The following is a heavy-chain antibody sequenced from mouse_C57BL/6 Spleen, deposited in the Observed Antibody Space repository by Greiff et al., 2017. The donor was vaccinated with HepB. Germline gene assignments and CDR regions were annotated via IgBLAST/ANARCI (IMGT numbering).Heavy chain of an antibody. CDR1: GYAFSSYW. CDR2: IYPGDGDT. D-gene: IGHD1-1*01. J-gene: IGHJ2*01. Sequence: VQLVESGAELVKPGASVKISCKASGYAFSSYWMNWVKQRPGKGLEWIGQIYPGDGDTNYNGKFKGKATLTADKSSSTAYMQLSSLTSEDSAVYFCARGSITTVFDYWGQGTTLTVSS. V-gene: IGHV1-80*01. CDR3: ARGSITTVFDY.